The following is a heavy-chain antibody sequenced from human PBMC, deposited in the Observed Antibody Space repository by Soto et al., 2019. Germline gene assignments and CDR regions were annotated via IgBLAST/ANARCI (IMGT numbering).Heavy chain of an antibody. J-gene: IGHJ4*02. D-gene: IGHD3-16*01. CDR1: GFSFSTYW. Sequence: LRLSCAASGFSFSTYWMSWVRQVPGTGLEWVANIKADGSETYYVDSVRGRFTISRDNAKTSLFLQLNSLRAEDTAVYYCAKGGHIDFCGQGTLVTVSS. V-gene: IGHV3-7*03. CDR3: AKGGHIDF. CDR2: IKADGSET.